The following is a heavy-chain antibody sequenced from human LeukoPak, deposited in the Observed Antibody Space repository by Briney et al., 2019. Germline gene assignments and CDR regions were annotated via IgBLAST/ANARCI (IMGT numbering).Heavy chain of an antibody. D-gene: IGHD4/OR15-4a*01. CDR2: INTNSGGT. V-gene: IGHV1-2*02. J-gene: IGHJ2*01. CDR1: GYTFTAYY. CDR3: AASSTVGLNLYFGL. Sequence: ASVKVSFKGSGYTFTAYYIHWVRQAPGQGLEWVGGINTNSGGTNYAQRFQGRVTITRDTSISTAYMELNRLTSDDTAVYSCAASSTVGLNLYFGLWGRGILVTV.